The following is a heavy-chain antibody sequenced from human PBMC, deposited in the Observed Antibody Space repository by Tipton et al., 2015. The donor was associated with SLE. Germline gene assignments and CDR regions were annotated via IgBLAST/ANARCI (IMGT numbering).Heavy chain of an antibody. V-gene: IGHV4-59*11. Sequence: TLSLTCTVSGGSISSHYWSWIRQPPGKGLEWIGYIYYSGSTNYNPSLKSRVTISVDTSKNQFSLKLSSVTAADTAVYYCARDRGGSGSNPFDYWGQGTLVSVSS. CDR2: IYYSGST. J-gene: IGHJ4*02. CDR3: ARDRGGSGSNPFDY. D-gene: IGHD3-16*01. CDR1: GGSISSHY.